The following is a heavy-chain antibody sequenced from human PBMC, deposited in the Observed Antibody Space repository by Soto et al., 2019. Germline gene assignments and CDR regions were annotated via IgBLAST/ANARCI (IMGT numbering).Heavy chain of an antibody. CDR3: AKDPGEPTNYYYYYGMDV. CDR2: ISGSGGST. D-gene: IGHD3-16*01. V-gene: IGHV3-23*01. CDR1: GFTFSSYA. J-gene: IGHJ6*02. Sequence: GSLRLSCAASGFTFSSYAMSWVRQAPGKGLEWVSAISGSGGSTYYADSVKGRFTISRDNSKNTLYLQMNSLRAEDTAVYYCAKDPGEPTNYYYYYGMDVWGQGTTVTVSS.